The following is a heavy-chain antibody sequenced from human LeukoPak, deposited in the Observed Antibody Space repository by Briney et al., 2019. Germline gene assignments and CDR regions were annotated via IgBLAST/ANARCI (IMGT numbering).Heavy chain of an antibody. CDR3: ARGYYDTSGFSNPFDY. V-gene: IGHV4-4*09. CDR2: IHSSGQT. Sequence: PSETLSLTCTVSGDSISGYYWSWIRQTPEKGLEWIGYIHSSGQTSYNPSPSGRVTISVDMSKNQFSLRLTSMTAADTAVYFCARGYYDTSGFSNPFDYWGQGALVTVSS. CDR1: GDSISGYY. D-gene: IGHD3-22*01. J-gene: IGHJ4*02.